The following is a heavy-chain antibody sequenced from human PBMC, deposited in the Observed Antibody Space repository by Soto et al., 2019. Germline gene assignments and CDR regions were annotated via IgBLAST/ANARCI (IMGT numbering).Heavy chain of an antibody. CDR1: GFTFSSYG. D-gene: IGHD3-22*01. CDR3: ARERDTYYYDSSGYYLDY. J-gene: IGHJ4*02. Sequence: PGGSLRLSCAASGFTFSSYGMHWVRQAPGKGLEWVAVIWYDGSNKYYADSVKGRFTISRDNSKNTLYLQMNSLRAEDTAVYYCARERDTYYYDSSGYYLDYWGQGTLVTVSP. V-gene: IGHV3-33*01. CDR2: IWYDGSNK.